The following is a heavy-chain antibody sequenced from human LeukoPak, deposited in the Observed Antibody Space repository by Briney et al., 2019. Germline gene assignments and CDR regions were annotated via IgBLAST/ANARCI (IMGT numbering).Heavy chain of an antibody. J-gene: IGHJ4*02. CDR1: GFTFSSYI. CDR2: ISSSSAYI. D-gene: IGHD6-19*01. V-gene: IGHV3-21*01. CDR3: ATSSIALAGTVDY. Sequence: GRSMRLSCAASGFTFSSYIMNWVRQAPGKGPESVSSISSSSAYIYYADSVKGRFTISRDNAKTSLFLQMNSLRDEDTAVYYCATSSIALAGTVDYWGQGTLVTVSS.